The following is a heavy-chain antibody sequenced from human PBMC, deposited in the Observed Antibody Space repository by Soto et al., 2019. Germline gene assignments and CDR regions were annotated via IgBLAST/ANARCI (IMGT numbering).Heavy chain of an antibody. J-gene: IGHJ4*02. CDR1: GGTFSSYA. CDR2: IIPIFGTA. Sequence: QVQLVQSGAEVKKPGSSVKVSCKASGGTFSSYAISWVRQAPGQGLEWMGGIIPIFGTANYAQKFQGRVTITADESTSTAYMELSSLRSEDTAVYYCAGDSIYCSGGSCYSSFDYWGQGTLVNVSS. D-gene: IGHD2-15*01. CDR3: AGDSIYCSGGSCYSSFDY. V-gene: IGHV1-69*01.